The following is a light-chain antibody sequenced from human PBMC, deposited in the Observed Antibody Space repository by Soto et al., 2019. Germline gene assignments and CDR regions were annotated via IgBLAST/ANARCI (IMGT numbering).Light chain of an antibody. J-gene: IGLJ1*01. CDR3: CSFEGISIFYV. CDR2: EVS. V-gene: IGLV2-23*02. Sequence: QSVLTQPASASGSPGQSITISCTGTSSDVGSYNLVSWYQQHPGKAPKLMISEVSKRPSGVSNRFSGSKSGNPAYLTISGLQAGYGSVYYFCSFEGISIFYVFGTGTKVTAL. CDR1: SSDVGSYNL.